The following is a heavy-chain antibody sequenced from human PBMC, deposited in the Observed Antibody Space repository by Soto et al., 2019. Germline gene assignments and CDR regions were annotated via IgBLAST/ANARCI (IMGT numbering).Heavy chain of an antibody. Sequence: SETLSLTCTVSSGSISSTIYSWDWIRQPPGKGLEWIGSIFYSGSTYYNPSLKSRATISVDTSKNQFSLKLTSVTAADTAVYYCPALPRYCGQGTLVTVSS. CDR2: IFYSGST. CDR1: SGSISSTIYS. J-gene: IGHJ4*02. CDR3: PALPRY. D-gene: IGHD2-2*01. V-gene: IGHV4-39*07.